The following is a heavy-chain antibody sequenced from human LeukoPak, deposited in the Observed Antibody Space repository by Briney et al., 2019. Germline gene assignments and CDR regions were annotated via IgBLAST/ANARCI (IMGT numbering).Heavy chain of an antibody. CDR2: IEYSGDT. V-gene: IGHV4-61*01. Sequence: SETLSLTCTVSVASVSSNNFYWNWIRQPPGKGLEWLGYIEYSGDTNYNPSLKSRVTISVDTSKNQFSLKLSSVTAADTAVYYCARDLDRGYDLRYWGQGTLVTVSS. D-gene: IGHD5-12*01. CDR3: ARDLDRGYDLRY. CDR1: VASVSSNNFY. J-gene: IGHJ4*02.